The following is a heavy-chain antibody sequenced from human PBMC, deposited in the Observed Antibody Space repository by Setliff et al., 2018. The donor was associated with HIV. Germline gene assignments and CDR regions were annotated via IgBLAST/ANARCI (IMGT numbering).Heavy chain of an antibody. CDR3: ARDSANGKTANLNYLDV. CDR2: IYYTGST. V-gene: IGHV4-31*03. J-gene: IGHJ6*03. CDR1: GGSISSSGDY. Sequence: SETLSLTCTVSGGSISSSGDYWSWVRQHPGKGLEWIGYIYYTGSTYSNPSLQSRVRISVDTSKNQFSQRLSSVTAADTAVYYCARDSANGKTANLNYLDVWGKGTTVTVSS. D-gene: IGHD2-8*01.